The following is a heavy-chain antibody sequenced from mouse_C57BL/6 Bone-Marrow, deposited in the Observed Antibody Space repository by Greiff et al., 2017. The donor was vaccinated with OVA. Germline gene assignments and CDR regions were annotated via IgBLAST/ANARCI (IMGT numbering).Heavy chain of an antibody. CDR3: ARHDYDYFDY. V-gene: IGHV5-15*01. J-gene: IGHJ2*01. CDR2: ISNLAYSI. Sequence: EVHLVESGGGLVQPGGSLKLSCAASGFTFSDYGMAWVRQAPRKGPEWVAFISNLAYSIYYADTVTGRFTISRENAKNTLYLEMSSLRSEDTAMYYCARHDYDYFDYWGQGTTLTVSS. D-gene: IGHD2-4*01. CDR1: GFTFSDYG.